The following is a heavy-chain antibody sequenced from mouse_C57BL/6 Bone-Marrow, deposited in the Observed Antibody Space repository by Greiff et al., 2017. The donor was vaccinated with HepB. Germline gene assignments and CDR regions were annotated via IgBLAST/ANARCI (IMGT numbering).Heavy chain of an antibody. CDR3: ARSYDGYYGLAY. V-gene: IGHV5-17*01. Sequence: EVQLVESGGGLVKPGGSLKLSCAASGFTFSDYGMHWVRQAPEKGLEWVAYISSGSSTIYYADTVKGRFTISRDNAKNTLFLQMTSLRSEDTAMYYCARSYDGYYGLAYWGQGTLVTVSA. D-gene: IGHD2-3*01. CDR1: GFTFSDYG. J-gene: IGHJ3*01. CDR2: ISSGSSTI.